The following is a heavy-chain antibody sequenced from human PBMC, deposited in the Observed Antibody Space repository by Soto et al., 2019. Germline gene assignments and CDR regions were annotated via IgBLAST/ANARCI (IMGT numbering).Heavy chain of an antibody. J-gene: IGHJ6*02. V-gene: IGHV4-31*03. CDR2: IYYSGST. D-gene: IGHD3-22*01. Sequence: SETLSLTCTVSGVSISSGGYYWSWIRQHPGKGLQWIGNIYYSGSTNYNPSLKSRIIISLDTSKNQFSLKLSSVTAADTAVYYCARALSSGYWHYYYGMDVWGQGTTVTVSS. CDR3: ARALSSGYWHYYYGMDV. CDR1: GVSISSGGYY.